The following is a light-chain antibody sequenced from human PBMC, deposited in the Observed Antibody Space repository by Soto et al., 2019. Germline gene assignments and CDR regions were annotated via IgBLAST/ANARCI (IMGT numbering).Light chain of an antibody. CDR1: TGAVTSGYY. J-gene: IGLJ2*01. CDR3: LLFHGDSVL. CDR2: STT. V-gene: IGLV7-43*01. Sequence: QAVVTQEPSLTVSPGGTVTLTCASSTGAVTSGYYPNWFQQKPGQPPRALIYSTTYKHSWTPARFSGSLLGGKAALTLSGVQPEDEADYYCLLFHGDSVLFGGGTQLTVL.